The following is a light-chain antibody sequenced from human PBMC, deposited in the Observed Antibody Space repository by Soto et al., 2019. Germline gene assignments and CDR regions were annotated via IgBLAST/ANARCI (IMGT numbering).Light chain of an antibody. CDR1: SGDVGGYNY. V-gene: IGLV2-14*01. J-gene: IGLJ1*01. Sequence: QSALTQPASVSGSPGQSITISCTGTSGDVGGYNYVSWYQQHPGKAPKLMIYDVSNRPSGVSNRFSGSKSGNTASLTISGLQAEDEADYYCSSYTSSSTYVFGTGTKRTVL. CDR2: DVS. CDR3: SSYTSSSTYV.